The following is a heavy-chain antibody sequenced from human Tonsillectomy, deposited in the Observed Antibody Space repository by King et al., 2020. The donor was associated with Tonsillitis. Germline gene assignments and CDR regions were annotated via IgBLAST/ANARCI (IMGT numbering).Heavy chain of an antibody. CDR2: IIPDGTNI. Sequence: VQLVESGGGLIQPGGSLRLSCAASGFAFRTYWMFWVRQGPGKGLEWVSRIIPDGTNIRYADSVMGRFTLSRENAKNTLFLQLSSLRAEDTAVYYCAREFWGAGDYWGQGTQVIVSS. D-gene: IGHD3-16*01. V-gene: IGHV3-74*01. CDR3: AREFWGAGDY. CDR1: GFAFRTYW. J-gene: IGHJ4*02.